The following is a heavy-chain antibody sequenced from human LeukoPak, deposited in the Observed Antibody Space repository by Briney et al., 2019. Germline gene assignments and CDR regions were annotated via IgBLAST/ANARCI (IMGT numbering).Heavy chain of an antibody. J-gene: IGHJ4*02. D-gene: IGHD1-26*01. CDR1: GFTFSSYE. Sequence: GGSLRLPCAASGFTFSSYEMNWVRQAPGKGLEWVSYISPSGSNIKYADSVKGRFSISRDNAMNSLYLQMNSLRAEDTAVYYCTRDEVGATTEFDSWGQGTLVTVS. CDR2: ISPSGSNI. V-gene: IGHV3-48*03. CDR3: TRDEVGATTEFDS.